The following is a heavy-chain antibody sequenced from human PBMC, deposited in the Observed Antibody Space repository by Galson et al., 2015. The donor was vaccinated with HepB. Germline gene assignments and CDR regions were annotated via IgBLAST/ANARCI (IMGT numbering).Heavy chain of an antibody. V-gene: IGHV1-18*01. CDR2: ISAYNGNT. J-gene: IGHJ4*02. CDR1: GYTFTSYG. Sequence: SVKVSCKASGYTFTSYGISWVRQAPGQGLEWMGWISAYNGNTNYAQKLQGRATMTTDTSTSTAYMGLRSLRSDDTAVYYCARVGAAPQKSTGQATNLDYWGQGTLVTVSS. D-gene: IGHD6-6*01. CDR3: ARVGAAPQKSTGQATNLDY.